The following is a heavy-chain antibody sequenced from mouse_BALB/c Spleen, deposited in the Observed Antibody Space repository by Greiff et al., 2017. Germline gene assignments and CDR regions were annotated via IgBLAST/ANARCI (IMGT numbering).Heavy chain of an antibody. V-gene: IGHV2-5-1*01. D-gene: IGHD3-3*01. CDR3: AKKGWDRYYAMDY. Sequence: VMLVESGPSLVQPSQSLSITCTVSGFSLTSYGVHWVRQSPGKGLEWLGVIWRGGSTDYNAAFMSRLSITKDNSKSQVFFKMNSLQADDTAIYYCAKKGWDRYYAMDYWGQGTSVTVSS. J-gene: IGHJ4*01. CDR1: GFSLTSYG. CDR2: IWRGGST.